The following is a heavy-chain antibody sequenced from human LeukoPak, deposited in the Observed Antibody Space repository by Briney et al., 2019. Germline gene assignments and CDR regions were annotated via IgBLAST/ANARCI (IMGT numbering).Heavy chain of an antibody. J-gene: IGHJ4*02. CDR2: IIPIFGTA. CDR3: ASRPYYYDSSGSLDY. CDR1: GGTFSSYA. D-gene: IGHD3-22*01. Sequence: ASVKVSCKASGGTFSSYAISWVRQAPGQGLEWMGGIIPIFGTANYAQKFQGRVTITADESTSTAYMELSSLRSEDTAVYYCASRPYYYDSSGSLDYWGQGTLVTVSS. V-gene: IGHV1-69*01.